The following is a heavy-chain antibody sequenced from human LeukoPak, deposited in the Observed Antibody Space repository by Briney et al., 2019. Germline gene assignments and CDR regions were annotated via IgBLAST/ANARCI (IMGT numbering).Heavy chain of an antibody. CDR1: GGSISSYY. Sequence: SETLSLTCTVSGGSISSYYWSWIRQPPGKGLEWIGYIYYSGSTNYNPSLKSRVTISVDTSKNQLFLKLRSVTTADTAVYYCATNSSWFDYWGQGTLVTVSS. CDR3: ATNSSWFDY. J-gene: IGHJ4*02. D-gene: IGHD6-13*01. CDR2: IYYSGST. V-gene: IGHV4-59*01.